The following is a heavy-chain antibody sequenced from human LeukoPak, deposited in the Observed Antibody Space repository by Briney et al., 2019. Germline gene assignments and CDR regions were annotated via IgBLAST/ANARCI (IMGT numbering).Heavy chain of an antibody. CDR3: AKDARSGIAAAGTFFVEYFQR. Sequence: GGSLRLSCAASGFTFDDYAMHWVRQAPGKGLEWVSGISWNSGSIGYADSVKGRFTISRDNAKNSLYLQMNSLRAEDTALYYCAKDARSGIAAAGTFFVEYFQRWGQGTLVTVSS. V-gene: IGHV3-9*01. CDR1: GFTFDDYA. D-gene: IGHD6-13*01. J-gene: IGHJ1*01. CDR2: ISWNSGSI.